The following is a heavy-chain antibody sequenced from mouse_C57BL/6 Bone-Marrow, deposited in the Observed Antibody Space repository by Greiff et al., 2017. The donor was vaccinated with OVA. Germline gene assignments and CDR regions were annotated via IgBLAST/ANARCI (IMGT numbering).Heavy chain of an antibody. V-gene: IGHV1-81*01. D-gene: IGHD4-1*01. CDR3: ARYLLPGAMDY. Sequence: QVQLQQSGAELARPGASVKLSCKASGYTFTSYGISWVKQRTGQGLEWIGEIYPRSGNTYYNEKFKGKATLTADKSSSTAYMELRRLTSEDSAVYFCARYLLPGAMDYWVKEPQTPSPQ. J-gene: IGHJ4*01. CDR2: IYPRSGNT. CDR1: GYTFTSYG.